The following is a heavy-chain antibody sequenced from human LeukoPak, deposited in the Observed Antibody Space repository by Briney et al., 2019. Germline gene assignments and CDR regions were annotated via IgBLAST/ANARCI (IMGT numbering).Heavy chain of an antibody. CDR3: ARDGDNWNGFFDY. J-gene: IGHJ4*02. Sequence: SETLSLTCVVYGGSLSGYYWSWVRQPPGKGLEWIGEINHSGTTNYNPSLKSRVTISVDTSKNQFSLKLSSVTAADTAVYYCARDGDNWNGFFDYWGQGTLVTVSS. CDR2: INHSGTT. D-gene: IGHD1-1*01. V-gene: IGHV4-34*01. CDR1: GGSLSGYY.